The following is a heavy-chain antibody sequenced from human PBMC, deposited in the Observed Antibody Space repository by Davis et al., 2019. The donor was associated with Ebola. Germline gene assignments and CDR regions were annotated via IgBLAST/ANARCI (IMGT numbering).Heavy chain of an antibody. D-gene: IGHD2-2*01. Sequence: GESLKISCAASGFTFSSYAMSWVRQAPGKGLEWVSAISGSGGSTYYADSVKGRFTISRDNSKNTLYLQMNSLRAEDTAVYYCAKDRPTWYQLLRGGMDYWGQGTLVTVSS. CDR2: ISGSGGST. CDR1: GFTFSSYA. CDR3: AKDRPTWYQLLRGGMDY. J-gene: IGHJ4*02. V-gene: IGHV3-23*01.